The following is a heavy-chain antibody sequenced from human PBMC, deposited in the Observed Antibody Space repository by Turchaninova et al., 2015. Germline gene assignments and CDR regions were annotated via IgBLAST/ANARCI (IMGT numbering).Heavy chain of an antibody. CDR1: GFTISHYW. CDR2: IKHDESEK. Sequence: EVQLVESGGGLVQPGGSRRLSCSASGFTISHYWMTWVRQAPGKGLERVAKIKHDESEKSYVDSVKGRFTISRDNAKNSLYLQMNSLRAEDTAIYYCARYGPSYYDDNIGYYRFDYWGQGTLVTVSP. V-gene: IGHV3-7*03. CDR3: ARYGPSYYDDNIGYYRFDY. J-gene: IGHJ4*02. D-gene: IGHD3-22*01.